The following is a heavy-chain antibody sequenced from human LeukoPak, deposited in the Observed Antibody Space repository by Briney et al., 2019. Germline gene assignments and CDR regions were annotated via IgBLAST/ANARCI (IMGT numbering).Heavy chain of an antibody. V-gene: IGHV3-74*01. CDR1: GFTLSNSW. J-gene: IGHJ5*02. Sequence: PGGSLRLPCAASGFTLSNSWIHWVRQAPGKGLVWVSRNSDGSTTTYADSVKGRFTISRDNAKNTLYLQMNSLRAEDTAVYYCARAARADCTSPTCHSWLAPWGQGTQVTVSS. CDR2: NSDGSTT. D-gene: IGHD2/OR15-2a*01. CDR3: ARAARADCTSPTCHSWLAP.